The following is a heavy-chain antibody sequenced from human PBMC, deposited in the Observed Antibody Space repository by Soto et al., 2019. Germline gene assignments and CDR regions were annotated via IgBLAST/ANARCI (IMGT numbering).Heavy chain of an antibody. CDR2: IYYSGST. Sequence: SETLSLTCTVSGGSISSGGYYWSWIRQHPGKGLEWIGYIYYSGSTYYNPSLKSRVTISVDTSKNQFSLKLSSVTAADTAVYYCARDRHIAAAASYYYYGMDVWGQGTTVTVSS. CDR3: ARDRHIAAAASYYYYGMDV. CDR1: GGSISSGGYY. V-gene: IGHV4-31*03. D-gene: IGHD6-13*01. J-gene: IGHJ6*02.